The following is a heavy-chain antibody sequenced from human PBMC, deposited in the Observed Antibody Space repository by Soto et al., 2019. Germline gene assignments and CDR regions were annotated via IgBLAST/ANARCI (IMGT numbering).Heavy chain of an antibody. V-gene: IGHV3-21*01. D-gene: IGHD6-13*01. CDR3: ARVRSLHRGIAAAGTPAFDI. J-gene: IGHJ3*02. Sequence: GGSLRLSCAASGFTFSSYSMNWVRQAPGKGLEWVSSISSSSSYIYYADSVKGRFTISRDNAKNSLYLQMNSLRAEDTAVYYCARVRSLHRGIAAAGTPAFDIWGQGTMVTVSS. CDR2: ISSSSSYI. CDR1: GFTFSSYS.